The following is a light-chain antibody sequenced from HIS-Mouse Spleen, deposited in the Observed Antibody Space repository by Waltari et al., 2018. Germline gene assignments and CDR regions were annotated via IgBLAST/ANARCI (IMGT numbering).Light chain of an antibody. CDR3: SSYTSSSFNVV. J-gene: IGLJ2*01. V-gene: IGLV2-14*03. CDR2: DVS. Sequence: QSALTQPASVSGSPGQSIPISCTGTSSDVGGYNYVSWYQQPPGKAPKLLIYDVSNRPSGVSNRFSGSKSGNTASLTISGLQAEDEADYYCSSYTSSSFNVVFGGGTKLTVL. CDR1: SSDVGGYNY.